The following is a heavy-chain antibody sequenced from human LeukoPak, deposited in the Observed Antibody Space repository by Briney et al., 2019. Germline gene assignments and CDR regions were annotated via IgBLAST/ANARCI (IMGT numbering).Heavy chain of an antibody. D-gene: IGHD3-10*01. V-gene: IGHV1-18*01. CDR3: ARSAWDNRGAFDI. CDR1: GYTFTSFG. J-gene: IGHJ3*02. Sequence: GASVTVSCKASGYTFTSFGFSWVRQAPGQRLEWMGWISAYNGNTNYAQKFQGRVTMTTDTSTDTAHLELRSLRSGDTAVYWCARSAWDNRGAFDIWGQGTMLTVSS. CDR2: ISAYNGNT.